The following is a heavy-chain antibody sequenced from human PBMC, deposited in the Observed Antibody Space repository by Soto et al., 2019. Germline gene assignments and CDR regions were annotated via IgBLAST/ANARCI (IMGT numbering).Heavy chain of an antibody. CDR3: ARYCSSTSCYFPETFDI. CDR1: GGSISSYY. Sequence: QVQLQESGPGLVKPSETLSLTCTVSGGSISSYYWSWIRQPPGKGLEWIGYIYYSGSAEYNPSLKSRATISVGTSKNRFSLKLSSVTAADTAVYFCARYCSSTSCYFPETFDIWGQGTMVTVSS. V-gene: IGHV4-59*01. D-gene: IGHD2-2*01. CDR2: IYYSGSA. J-gene: IGHJ3*02.